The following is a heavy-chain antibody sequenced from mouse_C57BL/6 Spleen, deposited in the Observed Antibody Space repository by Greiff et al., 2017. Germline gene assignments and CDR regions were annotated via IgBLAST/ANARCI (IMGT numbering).Heavy chain of an antibody. Sequence: QVHVKQPGAELVRPGSSVKLSCKASGYTFTSYWMDWVKQRPGQGLEWIGNIYPSDSETHYNQKFKDKATLTVDKSSSTAYMQLSSLTSEDSAVYYCAAGGFDYWGQGTTLTVSS. CDR1: GYTFTSYW. CDR2: IYPSDSET. V-gene: IGHV1-61*01. J-gene: IGHJ2*01. CDR3: AAGGFDY.